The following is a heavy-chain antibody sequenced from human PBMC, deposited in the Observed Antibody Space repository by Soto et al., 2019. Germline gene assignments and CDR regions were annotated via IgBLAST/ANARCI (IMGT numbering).Heavy chain of an antibody. CDR3: ATSQKGYNWNYFDH. CDR2: VFYTGFT. J-gene: IGHJ4*02. Sequence: SETLSLTCAVSGASISGSYYYWAWLRQSPGRGPEWIGSVFYTGFTSYNPSLESRVSVSVDTSKSQFSLKLSAVTAADTAVYYCATSQKGYNWNYFDHWGQGXLVTVYS. D-gene: IGHD1-20*01. CDR1: GASISGSYYY. V-gene: IGHV4-39*01.